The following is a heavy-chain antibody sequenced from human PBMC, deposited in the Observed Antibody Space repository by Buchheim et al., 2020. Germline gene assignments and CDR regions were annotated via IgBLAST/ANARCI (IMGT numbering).Heavy chain of an antibody. Sequence: QVQLVESGGGLVKPGGSLRLSCAASGFTFSDYYMSWIRQAPGKGLEWVSSISGSSSYIYYTDLVEGRFTISRDNAQSSLYLQMSSLRAEDTAVYFCARGRGEGYYYYMDVWGKGTT. CDR2: ISGSSSYI. V-gene: IGHV3-11*06. J-gene: IGHJ6*03. CDR1: GFTFSDYY. CDR3: ARGRGEGYYYYMDV. D-gene: IGHD3-10*01.